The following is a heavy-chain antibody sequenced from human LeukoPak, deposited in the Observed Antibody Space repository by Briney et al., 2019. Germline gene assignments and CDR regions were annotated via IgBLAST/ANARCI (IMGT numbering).Heavy chain of an antibody. CDR2: IYYRGST. V-gene: IGHV4-39*01. J-gene: IGHJ6*03. D-gene: IGHD6-13*01. Sequence: SETLSLTCNVSGGSISSGDYYWGWIRQPPGKGLEWIGRIYYRGSTYYNPSLKSRVTISVDTSKNQFSLKLSSVTAADTAVYYCARRGISQVYYMDVWGKGTTVTISS. CDR3: ARRGISQVYYMDV. CDR1: GGSISSGDYY.